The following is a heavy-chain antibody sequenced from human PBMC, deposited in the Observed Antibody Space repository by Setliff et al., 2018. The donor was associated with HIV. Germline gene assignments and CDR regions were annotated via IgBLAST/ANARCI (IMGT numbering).Heavy chain of an antibody. CDR2: ISTYSDET. V-gene: IGHV1-18*01. J-gene: IGHJ6*02. CDR1: GGTFSSYA. Sequence: GASVKVSCKASGGTFSSYAISWVRQAPGQGLEWMGWISTYSDETSYSQSLQGRLTMTTDTSTGTAHMEPRSLRSDDTAVYYCARDADHMMDVWGPGTTVTVSS. CDR3: ARDADHMMDV.